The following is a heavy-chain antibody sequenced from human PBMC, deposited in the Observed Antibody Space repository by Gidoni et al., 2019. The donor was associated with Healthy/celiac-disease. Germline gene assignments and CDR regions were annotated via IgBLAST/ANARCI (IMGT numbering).Heavy chain of an antibody. CDR2: IKSKTDGGTT. CDR1: VFTFSNAW. Sequence: EVQLVESGGGLVNPGWSIRLSCAASVFTFSNAWMSWVRQAPGKGLEWVGRIKSKTDGGTTDYAAPVKGRFTISRDDSKNTLYLQMNSLKTEDTAVYYCTSISSITISGWGKGTMVTVSS. D-gene: IGHD3-9*01. J-gene: IGHJ3*01. CDR3: TSISSITISG. V-gene: IGHV3-15*01.